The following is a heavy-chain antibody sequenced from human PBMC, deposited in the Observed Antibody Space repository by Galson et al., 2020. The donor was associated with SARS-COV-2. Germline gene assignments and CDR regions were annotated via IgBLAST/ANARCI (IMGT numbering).Heavy chain of an antibody. V-gene: IGHV3-23*01. CDR1: GFTFNNCA. CDR3: ARGPFVPRVAAAGGDY. D-gene: IGHD6-25*01. Sequence: GGSMRPSCAASGFTFNNCAMTWVRQAPGKGLEWGSASTGGGGIAYHADSVRGRLTISRDNSKNTLYLQMNSLRAEGTAVYYCARGPFVPRVAAAGGDYWGQGTLVTVSS. J-gene: IGHJ4*02. CDR2: STGGGGIA.